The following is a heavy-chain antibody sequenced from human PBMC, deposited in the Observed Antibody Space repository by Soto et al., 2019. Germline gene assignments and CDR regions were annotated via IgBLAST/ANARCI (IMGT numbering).Heavy chain of an antibody. Sequence: GGSLRLSCAASGFTFRSYWMSWVRQAPGKGLEWVANIKPDGNEKYHEDSVKGRFTISRDNAKNSLYLQMNSLRAQDTAVYYCARNVPGATSPFEYWGQGTLVTVSS. J-gene: IGHJ4*02. D-gene: IGHD2-2*01. CDR1: GFTFRSYW. CDR2: IKPDGNEK. V-gene: IGHV3-7*02. CDR3: ARNVPGATSPFEY.